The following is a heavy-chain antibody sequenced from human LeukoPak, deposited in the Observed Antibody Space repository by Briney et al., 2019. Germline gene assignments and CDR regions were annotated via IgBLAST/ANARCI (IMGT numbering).Heavy chain of an antibody. J-gene: IGHJ3*02. V-gene: IGHV3-30*04. CDR3: ARTYGSSADAFDI. D-gene: IGHD6-6*01. CDR1: GFSFTSYS. CDR2: ISDDGSNK. Sequence: GGSLRLSCAASGFSFTSYSVHWVRQAPGKGLEWVALISDDGSNKYYADSVKGRFTISRDNAKNTLYLQMSSLRSEDTAVYYCARTYGSSADAFDIWGQGTMVTVSS.